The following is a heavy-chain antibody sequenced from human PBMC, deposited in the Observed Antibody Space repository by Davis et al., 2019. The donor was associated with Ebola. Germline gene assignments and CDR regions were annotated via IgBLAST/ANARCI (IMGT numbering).Heavy chain of an antibody. D-gene: IGHD6-6*01. CDR1: GFSFSSHW. J-gene: IGHJ4*02. V-gene: IGHV3-7*01. CDR2: IKQDGSER. CDR3: ARGGIAARPMGGMCDN. Sequence: PGGSLRLSCAASGFSFSSHWMCWVRQAPGQGPEWVAHIKQDGSERYYVDSVKGRFIISRDNAKNSLYLQMNSLSADDTAVYYCARGGIAARPMGGMCDNWGQGTLVTVSS.